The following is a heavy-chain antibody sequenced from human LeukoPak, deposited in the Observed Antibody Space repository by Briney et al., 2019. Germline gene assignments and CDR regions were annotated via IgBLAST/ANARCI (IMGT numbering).Heavy chain of an antibody. V-gene: IGHV3-53*04. CDR3: ARGIEVAAGYFDF. CDR2: LYSGGDA. J-gene: IGHJ4*02. D-gene: IGHD6-19*01. CDR1: GFTVSSNY. Sequence: PGGSLRLSCAASGFTVSSNYMVWVRQAPGKGLEWVSLLYSGGDAFYADSVKGRFTISRHNSRNTLYLQMISQRAEDTAVYYCARGIEVAAGYFDFWGQGTLVTVSS.